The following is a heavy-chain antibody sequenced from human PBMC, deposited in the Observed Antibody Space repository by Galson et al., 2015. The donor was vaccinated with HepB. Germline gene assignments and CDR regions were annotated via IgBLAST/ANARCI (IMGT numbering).Heavy chain of an antibody. V-gene: IGHV3-30-3*02. CDR3: AKIGYGCVKGYSPDV. D-gene: IGHD2-15*01. Sequence: SLRLSCAASGFTFSVYSLHWVRQAPGKGLECVAVISHDSSKRQHADSVKGRFTISRDNSKNTLYLQMNSLRIEDTAIYYCAKIGYGCVKGYSPDVWGQGTTV. CDR1: GFTFSVYS. J-gene: IGHJ6*02. CDR2: ISHDSSKR.